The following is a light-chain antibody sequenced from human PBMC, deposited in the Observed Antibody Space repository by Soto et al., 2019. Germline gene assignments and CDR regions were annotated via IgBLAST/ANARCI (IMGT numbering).Light chain of an antibody. CDR3: SISYSGGMI. CDR1: TGAVTSGHY. CDR2: DTS. V-gene: IGLV7-46*01. Sequence: QTVVAQEPSLTVSPGGTVTLTCGSSTGAVTSGHYPYWFQQKPGQAPRTLIYDTSNKHSWTPARFSGSLLGGKAALTLSGAQPEDEAEYYCSISYSGGMIFGGGTKVTVL. J-gene: IGLJ2*01.